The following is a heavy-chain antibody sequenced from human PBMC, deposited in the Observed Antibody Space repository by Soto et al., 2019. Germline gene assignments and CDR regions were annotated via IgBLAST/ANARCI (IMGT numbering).Heavy chain of an antibody. V-gene: IGHV3-33*01. Sequence: PGGSLRLSCVGSGFTFSASSIHWVRQAPGKGLEWVAGIWHDGSNEYYADSVKGRFAISRDNGENTLYLQMNTLTAEDTAVYFCARERQQLDFQFFDYWGQGTLVTVSS. CDR2: IWHDGSNE. D-gene: IGHD3-3*01. J-gene: IGHJ4*02. CDR3: ARERQQLDFQFFDY. CDR1: GFTFSASS.